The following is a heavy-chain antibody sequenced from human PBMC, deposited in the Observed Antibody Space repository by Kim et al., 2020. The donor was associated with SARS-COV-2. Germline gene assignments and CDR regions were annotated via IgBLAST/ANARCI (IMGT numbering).Heavy chain of an antibody. Sequence: GGSLRLSCVASGFTFSNHGFHWVRQAPGKGLEWLAAIWYDGSKKYYADSVKGRFTISRDDSKNTVYLEMTSLRAEDTAVYYCARDLSYGSGNDCGQGTLVTVSS. CDR2: IWYDGSKK. J-gene: IGHJ4*02. CDR3: ARDLSYGSGND. V-gene: IGHV3-33*01. D-gene: IGHD3-10*01. CDR1: GFTFSNHG.